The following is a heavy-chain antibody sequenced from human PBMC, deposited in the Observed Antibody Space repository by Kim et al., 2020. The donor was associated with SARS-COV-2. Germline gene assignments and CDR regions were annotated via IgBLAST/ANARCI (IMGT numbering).Heavy chain of an antibody. Sequence: GGSLRLSCAASGFTFSSYEMNWVRQAPGKGLEWVSYISSSGSTIYYADSVKGRFTISRDNAKNSLYLQMNSLRAEDTAVYYCASLSDGGNSRIDYWGQGTLVTVSS. J-gene: IGHJ4*02. CDR2: ISSSGSTI. CDR1: GFTFSSYE. D-gene: IGHD2-21*02. CDR3: ASLSDGGNSRIDY. V-gene: IGHV3-48*03.